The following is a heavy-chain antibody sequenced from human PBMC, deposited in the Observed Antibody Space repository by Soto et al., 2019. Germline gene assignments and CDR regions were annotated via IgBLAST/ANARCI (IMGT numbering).Heavy chain of an antibody. V-gene: IGHV3-30*04. CDR2: ISYDGINQ. CDR3: ARSHGGNYPEFDS. CDR1: GFTFNSYN. Sequence: GGSLRLSCAASGFTFNSYNMHWVRQAPGKGLEWVAVISYDGINQYHADSVKGRFTLSRDNSKNTLYLQMNSLRAEDTAVYYCARSHGGNYPEFDSWGQGTLVTVAS. J-gene: IGHJ4*02. D-gene: IGHD1-26*01.